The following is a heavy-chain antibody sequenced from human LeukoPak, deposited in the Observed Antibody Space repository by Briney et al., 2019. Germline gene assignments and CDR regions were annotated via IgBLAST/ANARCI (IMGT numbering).Heavy chain of an antibody. D-gene: IGHD3-10*01. CDR1: GFAFSRSW. CDR2: IQPDGSEQ. V-gene: IGHV3-7*01. J-gene: IGHJ4*02. Sequence: PGGSLRLSCVASGFAFSRSWMSWVRQAPGKGLEWVGNIQPDGSEQYPVDSVKGRFTISRDNAKNSLYLQMNSLRAEDTAVYYCARGYHGSPYYFDYWGQGTLVTVSS. CDR3: ARGYHGSPYYFDY.